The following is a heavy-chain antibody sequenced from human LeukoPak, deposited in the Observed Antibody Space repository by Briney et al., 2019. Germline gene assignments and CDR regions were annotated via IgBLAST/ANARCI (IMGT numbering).Heavy chain of an antibody. CDR3: ARVMRRAGGSTSGINYYYMDV. CDR1: GGSISSHY. CDR2: IYYSGST. V-gene: IGHV4-59*11. J-gene: IGHJ6*03. D-gene: IGHD2-2*01. Sequence: SETLSLTCTVSGGSISSHYWSWIRQPPGKGLEWIGYIYYSGSTNYNPSLKSRVTISVDTPKNQFSLKLSSVTAADTAVYYCARVMRRAGGSTSGINYYYMDVWGKGTTVTVSS.